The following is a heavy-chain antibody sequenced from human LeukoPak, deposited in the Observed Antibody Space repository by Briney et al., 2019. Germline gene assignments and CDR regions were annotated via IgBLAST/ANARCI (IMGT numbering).Heavy chain of an antibody. CDR2: ISAYNGNT. Sequence: ASVKVSCKASGYTFTSYGISWVRQAPGQGLEWMGWISAYNGNTNYAQKLQGRVTMTTDTSTSTAYMELRSLRSDDTAVYYCARDYRRQWLTYYYYGMDVWGQGTTVTVSS. J-gene: IGHJ6*02. D-gene: IGHD6-19*01. CDR3: ARDYRRQWLTYYYYGMDV. CDR1: GYTFTSYG. V-gene: IGHV1-18*01.